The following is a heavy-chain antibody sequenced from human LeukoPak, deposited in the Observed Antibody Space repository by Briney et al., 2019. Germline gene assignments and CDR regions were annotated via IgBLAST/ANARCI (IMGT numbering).Heavy chain of an antibody. CDR1: GFTFSSYG. Sequence: GGSLRLSCAASGFTFSSYGMHWVRQAPGKGLEGVAVIWYDGSNKYYADSVKGRFTISRDNSKNTLYVQMNSRRAEDTAVYYCARSWIQSYYFDYWGQGTLVTVSS. J-gene: IGHJ4*02. CDR2: IWYDGSNK. V-gene: IGHV3-33*01. CDR3: ARSWIQSYYFDY. D-gene: IGHD5-18*01.